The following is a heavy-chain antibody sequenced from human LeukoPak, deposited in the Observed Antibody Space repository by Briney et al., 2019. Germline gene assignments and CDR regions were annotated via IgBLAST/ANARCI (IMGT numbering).Heavy chain of an antibody. CDR1: GYSFTSYW. CDR3: ARHIGYSAWNPDY. D-gene: IGHD5-12*01. V-gene: IGHV5-51*01. J-gene: IGHJ4*02. Sequence: GESLKISCKASGYSFTSYWIGWVRQLPGKGLEWMGIIYPYDSDTRYSPSFQGQVTISADKSISTAYLQWGNLKASDTAMFYCARHIGYSAWNPDYWGQGTLVTVSS. CDR2: IYPYDSDT.